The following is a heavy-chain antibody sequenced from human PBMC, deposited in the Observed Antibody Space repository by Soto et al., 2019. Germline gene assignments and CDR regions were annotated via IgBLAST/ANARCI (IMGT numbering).Heavy chain of an antibody. Sequence: EVQLVESGGGLVMPGGSLRLSCIASGFSFSTYSMNWVRQAPGKGLEWVSSIRRSGDYTYYADSLKGRFTISRDNAKNSRSLQMISLRAEDTPVYYCARSTSLGGMDVWGQGTTVTVSS. J-gene: IGHJ6*02. V-gene: IGHV3-21*01. D-gene: IGHD1-1*01. CDR2: IRRSGDYT. CDR1: GFSFSTYS. CDR3: ARSTSLGGMDV.